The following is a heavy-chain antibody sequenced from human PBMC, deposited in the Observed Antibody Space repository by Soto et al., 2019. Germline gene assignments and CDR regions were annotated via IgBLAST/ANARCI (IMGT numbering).Heavy chain of an antibody. Sequence: EVQLLESGGALVQPGGSLRLSCAASGFTFTTDAMSWVRQAPGKGLEWVSTINNIGGSTYHADSVKGRFSISRDNSKNTVYLQRNSLRDEDKAVYYWTIIGSSSWRESDYWGQGTLVTVSS. CDR1: GFTFTTDA. D-gene: IGHD6-13*01. J-gene: IGHJ4*02. CDR2: INNIGGST. V-gene: IGHV3-23*01. CDR3: TIIGSSSWRESDY.